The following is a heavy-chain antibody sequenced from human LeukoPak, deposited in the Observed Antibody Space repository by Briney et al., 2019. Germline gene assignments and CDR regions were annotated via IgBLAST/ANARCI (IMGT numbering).Heavy chain of an antibody. CDR1: GFTFSSYA. Sequence: PGGSLRLSCAASGFTFSSYAMSWVRQAPGKGLEWVSAISGSGGSTYYADSVKGRFTISRDNSKNTLYLQMNSLRAEDTAVYYCAKDSTVVVAANSLPAYYFDYWGQGTLVTVSS. CDR3: AKDSTVVVAANSLPAYYFDY. V-gene: IGHV3-23*01. CDR2: ISGSGGST. D-gene: IGHD2-15*01. J-gene: IGHJ4*02.